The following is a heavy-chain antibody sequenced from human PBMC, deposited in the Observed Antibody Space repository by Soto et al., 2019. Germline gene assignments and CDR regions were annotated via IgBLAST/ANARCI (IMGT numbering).Heavy chain of an antibody. V-gene: IGHV3-21*01. CDR2: ISSSSSYI. CDR3: ARWGGYSSGWPFDY. Sequence: PGGSLRFSCEPSGFTFSSFTLNWVRQAQGKGLEWVSSISSSSSYIYYADSVKGRFTISRDNAKNSLYLQMNSLRAEDTAVYYCARWGGYSSGWPFDYWGQGTLVTVSS. D-gene: IGHD6-19*01. CDR1: GFTFSSFT. J-gene: IGHJ4*02.